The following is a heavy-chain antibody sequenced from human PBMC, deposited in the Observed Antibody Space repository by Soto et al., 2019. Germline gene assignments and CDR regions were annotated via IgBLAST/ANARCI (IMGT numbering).Heavy chain of an antibody. CDR1: GFTFSSYG. V-gene: IGHV3-30*18. CDR2: ISYDGSNK. CDR3: AKAPNSYGLRPPFDY. Sequence: GGSLRLSCAASGFTFSSYGMHWVRQAPGKGLEWVAVISYDGSNKYYADSVKGRFTISRDNSKNTLYLQMNSLRAEDTAVYYCAKAPNSYGLRPPFDYWGRGTLVTVS. J-gene: IGHJ4*02. D-gene: IGHD5-18*01.